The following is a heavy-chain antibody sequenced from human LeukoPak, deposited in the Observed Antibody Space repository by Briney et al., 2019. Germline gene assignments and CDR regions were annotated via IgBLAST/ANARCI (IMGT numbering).Heavy chain of an antibody. CDR2: IYNSGST. Sequence: KASETLSLTCTVSGGSISTYYWSWIRQPAGKGLEWIGRIYNSGSTNYNPSLKSRVTMSIDTSKNQFSLKLSSVTAADTAVYFCARGRVSSSTWYSTYYYFFYMDFWGKGTTVTVSS. D-gene: IGHD4-11*01. J-gene: IGHJ6*03. CDR3: ARGRVSSSTWYSTYYYFFYMDF. CDR1: GGSISTYY. V-gene: IGHV4-4*07.